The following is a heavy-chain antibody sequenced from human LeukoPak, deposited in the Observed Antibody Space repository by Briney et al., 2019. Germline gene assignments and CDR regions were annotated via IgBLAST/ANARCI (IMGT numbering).Heavy chain of an antibody. J-gene: IGHJ4*02. CDR2: IYHSGST. CDR1: GYSISSGYY. V-gene: IGHV4-38-2*02. D-gene: IGHD6-6*01. Sequence: PSETLPLTCTVSGYSISSGYYWGWIRQPPGKGLEWIGSIYHSGSTYYNPSLKSRVTISVDTSKNQFSLKLSSVTAADTAVYYCARVIAARRSYFDYWGQGTLVTVSS. CDR3: ARVIAARRSYFDY.